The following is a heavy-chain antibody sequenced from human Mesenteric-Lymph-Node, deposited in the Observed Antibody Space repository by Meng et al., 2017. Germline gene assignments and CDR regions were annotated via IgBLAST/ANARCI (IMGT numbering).Heavy chain of an antibody. CDR1: GFTFSTYS. V-gene: IGHV3-21*01. D-gene: IGHD3-22*01. CDR2: ISPGGHYT. Sequence: GGSLRLSCAASGFTFSTYSMSWVRQAPGKGLEWVSSISPGGHYTYYADSVKGRFTISRDNSKNTLYLQMNSLRAEDTAVYYCARGVHYYNYETRGYFYYFDHWGQGVLVTVSS. CDR3: ARGVHYYNYETRGYFYYFDH. J-gene: IGHJ4*02.